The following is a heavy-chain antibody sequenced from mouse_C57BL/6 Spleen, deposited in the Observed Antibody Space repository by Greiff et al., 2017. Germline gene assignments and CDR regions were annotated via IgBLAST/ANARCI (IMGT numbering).Heavy chain of an antibody. Sequence: QVQLQQPGTELVKPGPSVKLSCKASGYPFTAYWLNWVKQSPGKGLEWFGKINPSNGGTNYNEKFKSKATLTVDQSSSTAYMQLSSLTSEDSAVYYCSRLYYDYDAGYYFDYWGQGTTLTVSS. V-gene: IGHV1-53*01. CDR1: GYPFTAYW. D-gene: IGHD2-4*01. CDR3: SRLYYDYDAGYYFDY. J-gene: IGHJ2*01. CDR2: INPSNGGT.